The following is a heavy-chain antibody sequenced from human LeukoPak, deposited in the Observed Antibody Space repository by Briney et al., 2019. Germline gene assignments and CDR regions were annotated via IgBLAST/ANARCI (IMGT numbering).Heavy chain of an antibody. V-gene: IGHV3-23*01. CDR2: ISGSGGST. CDR3: AKRVVRGESYSYYYMDV. Sequence: TGGSLRLSCAASGFPFTYYAMNWVRQAPGKGLEWVSGISGSGGSTYDADSVKGRFTISRDNSKNTLYLQMNSLRADDTAVYHCAKRVVRGESYSYYYMDVWGKGTTVTVSS. J-gene: IGHJ6*03. CDR1: GFPFTYYA. D-gene: IGHD3-10*01.